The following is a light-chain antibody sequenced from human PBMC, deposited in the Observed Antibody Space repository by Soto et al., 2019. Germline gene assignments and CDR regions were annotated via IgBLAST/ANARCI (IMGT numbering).Light chain of an antibody. J-gene: IGKJ1*01. CDR2: GAS. CDR1: QSVSSA. Sequence: VVTQSPATLSVIPGETATLSCRASQSVSSALAWSQQRPGQAPRFLIYGASTRATGIPTRFRGRGSGSEFTRTTSSLQSKDFATDDCQQYNTWHPIMAFGRRTKVEIK. CDR3: QQYNTWHPIMA. V-gene: IGKV3-15*01.